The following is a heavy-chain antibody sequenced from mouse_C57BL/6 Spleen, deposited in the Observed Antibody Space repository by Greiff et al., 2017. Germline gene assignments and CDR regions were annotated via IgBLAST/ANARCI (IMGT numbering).Heavy chain of an antibody. V-gene: IGHV1-69*01. CDR1: GYTFTSYW. J-gene: IGHJ2*01. CDR3: ARVGGYDERDYCDY. CDR2: IDPSGSYT. D-gene: IGHD2-2*01. Sequence: QVQLQQPGAELVMPGASVKLSCKASGYTFTSYWMHWVKQRPGQGLEWIGEIDPSGSYTNYNQKFKGKATLTVDKSSSTAYLQLSSLTSEDSAVYYCARVGGYDERDYCDYWGQGTTLTVSS.